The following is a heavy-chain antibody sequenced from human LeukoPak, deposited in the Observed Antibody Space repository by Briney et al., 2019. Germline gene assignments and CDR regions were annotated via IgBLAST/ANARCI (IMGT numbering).Heavy chain of an antibody. Sequence: GGSLRLSCAASGVTFSSYAMSWVRQAPGKGLEWDSAISGSGGSTYYADSVKGRFTISRDNSKNTLYLQMNSLRAEDTAVYYCAKVGHSSSWYYGYWGQGTLVTVSS. CDR3: AKVGHSSSWYYGY. J-gene: IGHJ4*02. V-gene: IGHV3-23*01. CDR1: GVTFSSYA. D-gene: IGHD6-13*01. CDR2: ISGSGGST.